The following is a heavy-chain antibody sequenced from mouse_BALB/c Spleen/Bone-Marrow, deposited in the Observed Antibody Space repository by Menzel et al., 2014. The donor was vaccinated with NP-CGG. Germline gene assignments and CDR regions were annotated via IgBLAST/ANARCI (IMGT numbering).Heavy chain of an antibody. CDR1: GYTFTSYY. Sequence: QVQLQQSGAELVKPGASVKLSCKASGYTFTSYYMYWVKQRPGQGLEWIGEINPSNGGTNFNEKFKSKATLTVDKSSSTAYMQLSSLTSGDSAVYYCTSFAYWGQGTLVTVSA. V-gene: IGHV1S81*02. CDR2: INPSNGGT. J-gene: IGHJ3*01. CDR3: TSFAY.